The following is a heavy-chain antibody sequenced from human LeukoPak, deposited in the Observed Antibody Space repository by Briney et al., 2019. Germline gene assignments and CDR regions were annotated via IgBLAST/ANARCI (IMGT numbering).Heavy chain of an antibody. CDR2: IYFSGST. Sequence: SETLSLTCTVAGGSISSDYWSWIRQPPGKGLEWLGYIYFSGSTNYNPSLKSRVTISVDTSKNQYSLKLSSVTAAGTAVYYCARERIRGYSGYDSQLNYFDYWGQGTLVTVSS. CDR1: GGSISSDY. J-gene: IGHJ4*02. CDR3: ARERIRGYSGYDSQLNYFDY. D-gene: IGHD5-12*01. V-gene: IGHV4-59*01.